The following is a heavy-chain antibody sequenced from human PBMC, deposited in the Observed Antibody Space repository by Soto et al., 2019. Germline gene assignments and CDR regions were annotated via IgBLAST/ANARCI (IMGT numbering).Heavy chain of an antibody. D-gene: IGHD4-17*01. CDR3: AKLTTVTTQNWYFDL. V-gene: IGHV3-11*01. CDR2: ISSSGSTI. CDR1: GFTFSDYY. Sequence: QVQLVESGGGLVKPGGSLRLSCAASGFTFSDYYMSWIRQAPGKGLEWVSYISSSGSTIYYADSVKGRFTISRDNAKNSLYLQMNRLRAEDTAVYYCAKLTTVTTQNWYFDLWGRGTLVTVSS. J-gene: IGHJ2*01.